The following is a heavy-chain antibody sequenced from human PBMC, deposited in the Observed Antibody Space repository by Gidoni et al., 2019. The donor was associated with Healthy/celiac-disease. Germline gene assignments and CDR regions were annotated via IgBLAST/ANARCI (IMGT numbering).Heavy chain of an antibody. D-gene: IGHD4-17*01. Sequence: QVQLQQWGAGRLKPSETLSLTCAVYGGSCSGYYWSWIRQPPGKGLEWIGEINHSGSTNYNPSLKSRVTISVDTSKNQFSLKLSSVTAADTAVYYCARTRDYGVDYWGQGTLVTVSS. CDR1: GGSCSGYY. J-gene: IGHJ4*02. V-gene: IGHV4-34*01. CDR3: ARTRDYGVDY. CDR2: INHSGST.